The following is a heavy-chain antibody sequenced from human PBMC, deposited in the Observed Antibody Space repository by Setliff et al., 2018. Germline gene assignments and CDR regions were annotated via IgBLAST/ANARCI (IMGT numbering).Heavy chain of an antibody. CDR1: GGSVRGYY. D-gene: IGHD5-18*01. CDR3: ARLPPLHTPMALTFDY. V-gene: IGHV4-59*08. Sequence: SETLSLTCTVSGGSVRGYYWSWIRQPPGKGLEWIGYIHYSGDTNYNPSLKSRVTISVDTSKNQFSLELRSVTAADTAVYYCARLPPLHTPMALTFDYWGQGILVTVSS. CDR2: IHYSGDT. J-gene: IGHJ4*02.